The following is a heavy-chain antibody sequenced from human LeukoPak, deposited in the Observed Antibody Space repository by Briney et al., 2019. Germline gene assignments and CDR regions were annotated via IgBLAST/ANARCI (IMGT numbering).Heavy chain of an antibody. J-gene: IGHJ4*02. D-gene: IGHD1-26*01. CDR3: ARGLSGSYQPPGSANFDY. CDR2: ISAYNGNT. V-gene: IGHV1-18*01. CDR1: GYTLTSYS. Sequence: ASVKVSCEASGYTLTSYSISWVRQAPRQGLEWMGWISAYNGNTDLAQKLQGRVTITRNTSISTAYMELSSLRSEDTAVYYCARGLSGSYQPPGSANFDYWGQETLVTVSS.